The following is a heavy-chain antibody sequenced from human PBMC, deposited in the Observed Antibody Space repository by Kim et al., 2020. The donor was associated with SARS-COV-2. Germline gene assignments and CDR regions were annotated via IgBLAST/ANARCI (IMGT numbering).Heavy chain of an antibody. Sequence: ASVKVSCKVSGYTLTELSMHWVRQAPGKGLEWMGGIDPEGGETIYAQKFQGRVTLTEDTSTDTAYMELSSLRSEDTAVYYCATSITILGGFDPWGQGTLVPVSS. V-gene: IGHV1-24*01. CDR3: ATSITILGGFDP. CDR1: GYTLTELS. D-gene: IGHD3-3*01. CDR2: IDPEGGET. J-gene: IGHJ5*02.